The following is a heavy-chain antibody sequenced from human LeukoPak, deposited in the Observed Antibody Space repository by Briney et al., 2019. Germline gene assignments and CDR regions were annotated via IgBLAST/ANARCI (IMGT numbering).Heavy chain of an antibody. CDR3: ARDRTGGAFDI. D-gene: IGHD2-8*02. CDR2: INPNSGGT. V-gene: IGHV1-2*02. J-gene: IGHJ3*02. Sequence: ASVKVSCKASGYTFTDYYKHWVRQAPGQGLEWMGWINPNSGGTKYAQKFQGRVTMTRDTSISTAYMELSRLRSDDTAVYHCARDRTGGAFDIWGQGTMVIVSS. CDR1: GYTFTDYY.